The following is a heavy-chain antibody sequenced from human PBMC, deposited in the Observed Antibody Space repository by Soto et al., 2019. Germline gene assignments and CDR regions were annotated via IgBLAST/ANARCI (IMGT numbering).Heavy chain of an antibody. J-gene: IGHJ6*02. D-gene: IGHD1-1*01. Sequence: SVKVSCKASGGTFSSYAISWFRQAPGQGLEWMGGRIPIFGTANYAQKFQGRVTITADEYPSTAYMELSRLRSEDTAVYYCTRGRGSSYNRRYYYYYYGMDVWG. CDR3: TRGRGSSYNRRYYYYYYGMDV. CDR1: GGTFSSYA. CDR2: RIPIFGTA. V-gene: IGHV1-69*13.